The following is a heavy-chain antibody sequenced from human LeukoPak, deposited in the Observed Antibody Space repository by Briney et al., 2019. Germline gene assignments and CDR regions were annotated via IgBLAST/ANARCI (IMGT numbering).Heavy chain of an antibody. J-gene: IGHJ4*02. CDR1: GGSISSSNSY. CDR2: VHYTGST. D-gene: IGHD5-24*01. CDR3: ARDGTGDGYNLGY. V-gene: IGHV4-39*02. Sequence: SETLSLTCAISGGSISSSNSYWDWIRQPPGKGLEWIGYVHYTGSTHYNPALKSRLTISADTSKNQFALKMTSMTAADTAVYYCARDGTGDGYNLGYWGQGTLVTVSS.